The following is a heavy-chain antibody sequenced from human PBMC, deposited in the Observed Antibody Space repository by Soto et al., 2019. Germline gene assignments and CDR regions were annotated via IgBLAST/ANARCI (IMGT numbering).Heavy chain of an antibody. CDR2: ITPFSGDV. V-gene: IGHV1-45*02. CDR1: GKTFTYRY. D-gene: IGHD1-26*01. J-gene: IGHJ4*02. Sequence: QMQLVQSGAEVKRTGSTVTISCKALGKTFTYRYLHWVRQARGHALEWMGWITPFSGDVHYAQKFQERVTITRDRSINTAYMRMSSLRPEDTAMYYCASGGAGSGPFTWELPDHWGQGTLVTVSS. CDR3: ASGGAGSGPFTWELPDH.